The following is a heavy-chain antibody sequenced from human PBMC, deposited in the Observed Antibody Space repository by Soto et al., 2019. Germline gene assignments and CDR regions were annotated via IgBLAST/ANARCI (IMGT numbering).Heavy chain of an antibody. D-gene: IGHD5-12*01. CDR1: EFTFSSYG. Sequence: GGSLRLSCAASEFTFSSYGMHWVRQAPGKGLEWVGRIKSKTDGGTTDYAAPVKGRFTISRDDSKNTLYLQMNSLKTEDTAVYYCTTVGLALWGGYSGYARTLDYWGQGTLVTVSS. V-gene: IGHV3-15*01. CDR3: TTVGLALWGGYSGYARTLDY. CDR2: IKSKTDGGTT. J-gene: IGHJ4*02.